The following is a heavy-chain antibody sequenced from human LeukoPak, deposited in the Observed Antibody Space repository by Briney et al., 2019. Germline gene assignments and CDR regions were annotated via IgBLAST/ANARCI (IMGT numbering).Heavy chain of an antibody. D-gene: IGHD3-10*01. V-gene: IGHV1-2*02. Sequence: GASVKVSCKASGYTFTGHYINWVRQAPGQGLEWMGWINPNSGVTNYAQKFQGRVTLTRDTSFSTAYMELSSLTSDDTAVYYCAREYGSGAYYPLGCWGQGTLVTVSS. CDR3: AREYGSGAYYPLGC. CDR1: GYTFTGHY. CDR2: INPNSGVT. J-gene: IGHJ4*02.